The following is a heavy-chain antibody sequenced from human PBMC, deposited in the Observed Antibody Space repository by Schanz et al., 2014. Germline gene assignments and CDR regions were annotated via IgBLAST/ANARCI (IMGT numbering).Heavy chain of an antibody. CDR2: ISGSGGST. J-gene: IGHJ4*02. CDR1: GFTFTNYA. CDR3: ARGVRIDY. Sequence: EVQLLESGGGLVQPGGSLRLSCAASGFTFTNYAMTWVRQAPGKGLEWVSGISGSGGSTYDADSVKGRFTISRDNAENTLYLQMNSLTAEDTAVYYCARGVRIDYWGQGTLVTVSS. V-gene: IGHV3-23*01. D-gene: IGHD3-3*01.